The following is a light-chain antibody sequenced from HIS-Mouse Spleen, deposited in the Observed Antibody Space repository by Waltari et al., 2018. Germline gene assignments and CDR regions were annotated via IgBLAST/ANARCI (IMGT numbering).Light chain of an antibody. CDR1: QSISSW. Sequence: DIQMTQSPSTLSASVGDRVTITCRASQSISSWLAWYQQKPGKAPKLLIYKASSLESGVPSRISGSGSGTEFTLTISSLQPDDFATYYCQQYNSYHTFGGGTK. CDR3: QQYNSYHT. CDR2: KAS. V-gene: IGKV1-5*03. J-gene: IGKJ4*01.